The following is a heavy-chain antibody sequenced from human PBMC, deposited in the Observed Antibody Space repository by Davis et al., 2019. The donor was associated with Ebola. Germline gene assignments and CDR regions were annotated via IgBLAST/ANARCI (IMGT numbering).Heavy chain of an antibody. CDR2: ISYDGSNK. CDR1: GFTFSSYG. J-gene: IGHJ4*02. CDR3: ARGRRYSYGYWGY. V-gene: IGHV3-30*03. D-gene: IGHD5-18*01. Sequence: GESLKISCAASGFTFSSYGMHWVRQAPGKGLEWVAVISYDGSNKYYADSVKGRFTISRDNSKNTLYLQMNSLRAEDTAVYYCARGRRYSYGYWGYWGQGTLVTVSS.